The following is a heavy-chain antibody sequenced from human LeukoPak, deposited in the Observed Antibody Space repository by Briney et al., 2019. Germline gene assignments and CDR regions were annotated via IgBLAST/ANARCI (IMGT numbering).Heavy chain of an antibody. CDR2: INTGGSTT. CDR3: SRDLRGRDDY. CDR1: GFTFSSYW. D-gene: IGHD5-24*01. V-gene: IGHV3-74*01. J-gene: IGHJ4*02. Sequence: GGSLRLSCAASGFTFSSYWMHWVRQAPGKGLVWVSRINTGGSTTDYADSVKGRFTVSRDNAKNTLYLQMNSLRAEDTAVYYCSRDLRGRDDYWGQGILVIVSS.